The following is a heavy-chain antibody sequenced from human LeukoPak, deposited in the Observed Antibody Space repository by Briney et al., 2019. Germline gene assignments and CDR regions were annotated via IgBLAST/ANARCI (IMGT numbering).Heavy chain of an antibody. CDR1: GYTFTTYD. D-gene: IGHD3-22*01. Sequence: ASVKVSCKASGYTFTTYDINWVRQATEQGLEWMGWMNPNSGNTGYAQKFQGRVTMTRNTSISTAYMELSSLRSEDTAVYYCARGTRYYDSSGYSEAYYFDYWGQGTLVTVSS. CDR3: ARGTRYYDSSGYSEAYYFDY. J-gene: IGHJ4*02. CDR2: MNPNSGNT. V-gene: IGHV1-8*01.